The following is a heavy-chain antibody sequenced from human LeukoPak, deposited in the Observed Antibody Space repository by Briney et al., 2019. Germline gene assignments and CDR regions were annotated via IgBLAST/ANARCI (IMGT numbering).Heavy chain of an antibody. V-gene: IGHV1-69*13. CDR3: ATHSPEWRYSGYYNFYYMDV. Sequence: GASVKVSCKASGYTFTSYGISWVRQAPGQGLEWMGGIIPIFDTGNYAQKFQGRLTITADESTSTAYMELSSLRSEDTAVYFCATHSPEWRYSGYYNFYYMDVWGKGTTVTVSS. CDR1: GYTFTSYG. D-gene: IGHD5-12*01. J-gene: IGHJ6*03. CDR2: IIPIFDTG.